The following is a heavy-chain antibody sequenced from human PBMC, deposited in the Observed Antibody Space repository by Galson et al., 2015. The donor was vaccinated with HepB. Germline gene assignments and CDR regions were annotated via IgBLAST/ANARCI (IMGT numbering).Heavy chain of an antibody. CDR1: GFTFSSYW. CDR2: IKQDGSEK. Sequence: SLRLSCAASGFTFSSYWMSWVRQAPGKGLEWVANIKQDGSEKYYVDSVKGRFTISRDNAKNSLYLQMNSLRAEDTAVYYCARDVAVTVTTPGVLGYWGQGTLVTVSS. CDR3: ARDVAVTVTTPGVLGY. D-gene: IGHD4-11*01. V-gene: IGHV3-7*01. J-gene: IGHJ4*02.